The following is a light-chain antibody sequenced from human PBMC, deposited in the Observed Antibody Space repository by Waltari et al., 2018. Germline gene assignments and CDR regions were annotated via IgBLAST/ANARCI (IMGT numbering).Light chain of an antibody. CDR2: SIN. Sequence: QSMLTQPPSASGTPGQRVTISCSGSSSNIGSKTVNWYQHLPGTAPRVLIYSINRRPSGVPDRFSGSKSGTSASLAISGLQSEDEADYYCSSWDDSVIGPVFGGGTKLTVL. CDR1: SSNIGSKT. J-gene: IGLJ2*01. V-gene: IGLV1-44*01. CDR3: SSWDDSVIGPV.